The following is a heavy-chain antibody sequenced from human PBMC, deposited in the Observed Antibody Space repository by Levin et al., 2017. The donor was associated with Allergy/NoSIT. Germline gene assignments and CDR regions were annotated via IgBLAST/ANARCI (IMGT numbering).Heavy chain of an antibody. CDR2: IRSKANSYAT. D-gene: IGHD2-2*01. CDR3: IPSIVVTGPLFDY. Sequence: PGGSLRLSCAASGFTFSVSAMHWVRQASGKGLEWVGRIRSKANSYATAYAASVKGRFTISRDDSKNTAYLQMNSLKTEDTAVYYCIPSIVVTGPLFDYWGQGTLVTVSS. V-gene: IGHV3-73*01. CDR1: GFTFSVSA. J-gene: IGHJ4*02.